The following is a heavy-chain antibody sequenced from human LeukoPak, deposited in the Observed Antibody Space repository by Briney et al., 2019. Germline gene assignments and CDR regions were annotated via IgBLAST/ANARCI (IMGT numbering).Heavy chain of an antibody. CDR3: ARQPLNYDILTGYHYYFDY. Sequence: SETLSLTCTVSGGSISSYYWSWIRQPPGKGLEWIGYIYYSGSANYNPSLKSRVTISVDTSKNQFSLKLSSVTAADTAVYYCARQPLNYDILTGYHYYFDYWGQGTLVTVSS. D-gene: IGHD3-9*01. J-gene: IGHJ4*02. CDR1: GGSISSYY. CDR2: IYYSGSA. V-gene: IGHV4-59*01.